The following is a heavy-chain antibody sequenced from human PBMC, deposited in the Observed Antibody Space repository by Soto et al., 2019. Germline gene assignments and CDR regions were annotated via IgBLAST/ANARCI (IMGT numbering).Heavy chain of an antibody. D-gene: IGHD6-13*01. Sequence: QITLKESGPTLVKPTQTLTPTCTFSGFSLSTSGGGVGWIRQPPGKALEWLALIYWHDDKRYSPSLKNRLTIPKDPSKNQVVLTMTNMDPLDTATYSCAHRHAQQQLVSEGFDPWGQGTLVTVSS. CDR3: AHRHAQQQLVSEGFDP. CDR1: GFSLSTSGGG. J-gene: IGHJ5*02. V-gene: IGHV2-5*01. CDR2: IYWHDDK.